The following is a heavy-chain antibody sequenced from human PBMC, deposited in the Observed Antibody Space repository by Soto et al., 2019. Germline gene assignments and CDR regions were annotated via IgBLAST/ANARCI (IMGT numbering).Heavy chain of an antibody. V-gene: IGHV3-23*01. D-gene: IGHD3-3*01. CDR2: ISGSGGST. CDR3: AKVGSLYDFWSGYYYFDY. J-gene: IGHJ4*02. Sequence: GGSLRLSCAASGFTFSSYAMSWVRQAPGKGLEWVSAISGSGGSTYYADSVKGRFTISRDKSKNTLYLQMNSLRAEDTAVYYCAKVGSLYDFWSGYYYFDYWRQGTLVTVSS. CDR1: GFTFSSYA.